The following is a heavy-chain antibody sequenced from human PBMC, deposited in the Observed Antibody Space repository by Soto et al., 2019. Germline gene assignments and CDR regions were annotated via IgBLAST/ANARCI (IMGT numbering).Heavy chain of an antibody. D-gene: IGHD1-26*01. J-gene: IGHJ5*02. Sequence: QVQLVQSGAEVKKPGSSVKLSCKASGGSLRSFAINWVRQAPGQGPEWMGAFTPMFGPATYSQKFQGRVTIPADESTNTAYMEMSSLTSEDTATYYCARDFGALSGFDIWGQGTLVSVSS. V-gene: IGHV1-69*01. CDR1: GGSLRSFA. CDR2: FTPMFGPA. CDR3: ARDFGALSGFDI.